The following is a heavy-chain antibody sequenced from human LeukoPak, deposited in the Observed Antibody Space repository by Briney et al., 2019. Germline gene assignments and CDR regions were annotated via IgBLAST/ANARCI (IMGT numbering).Heavy chain of an antibody. V-gene: IGHV4-31*03. CDR1: GGSISSGGYY. CDR3: ARDHGLGGGFDY. Sequence: SETLSLTCTVSGGSISSGGYYWSWIRQHPGRGLGWIGYIYYSGSPYYNPSLKSRVTISVDTSKNQFSLKLSSVTAADTAVYYCARDHGLGGGFDYWGQGTLVTVSS. CDR2: IYYSGSP. D-gene: IGHD2-15*01. J-gene: IGHJ4*02.